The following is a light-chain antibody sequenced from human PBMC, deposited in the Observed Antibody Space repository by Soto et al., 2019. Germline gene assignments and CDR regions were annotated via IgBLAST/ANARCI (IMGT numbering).Light chain of an antibody. Sequence: QSVLTQPASVSGSPGQSITISCTGTSSDVGSYNLVSWYQQHPGKAPKVMIYEGSKRPSGVSNRFSGSKSGNTASLTISGLQAEDEADYYCSSSTSSSTRVFGTGTKVTVL. V-gene: IGLV2-14*02. CDR2: EGS. CDR1: SSDVGSYNL. CDR3: SSSTSSSTRV. J-gene: IGLJ1*01.